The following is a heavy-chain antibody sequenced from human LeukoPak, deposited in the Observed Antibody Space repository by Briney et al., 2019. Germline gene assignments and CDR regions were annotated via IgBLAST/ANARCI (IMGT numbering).Heavy chain of an antibody. Sequence: KSSETLSLTCTVSGGSISSYYWSWIRQPPGKGLEWIGYIYYSGSTNYNPSLKSRVTISVDTSKNQFSLKLSSVTAADTAVYYCARDERITMVRGVIITATFDSWGQGTLVTVSS. J-gene: IGHJ4*02. D-gene: IGHD3-10*01. CDR3: ARDERITMVRGVIITATFDS. CDR2: IYYSGST. V-gene: IGHV4-59*12. CDR1: GGSISSYY.